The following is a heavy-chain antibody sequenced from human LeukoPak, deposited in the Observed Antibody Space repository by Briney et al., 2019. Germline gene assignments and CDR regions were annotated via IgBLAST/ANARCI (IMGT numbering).Heavy chain of an antibody. CDR1: GYSISSGYY. J-gene: IGHJ4*02. CDR2: IYHSGST. V-gene: IGHV4-38-2*01. D-gene: IGHD2-2*01. Sequence: SETLSLTCAVSGYSISSGYYWGWIRQPPGKGLEWIGSIYHSGSTYYNPSLKSRVTISVDTSKNKFSLKLSSVTAEDTAVYYCARGRGPAACGYWGQGTLVTVSS. CDR3: ARGRGPAACGY.